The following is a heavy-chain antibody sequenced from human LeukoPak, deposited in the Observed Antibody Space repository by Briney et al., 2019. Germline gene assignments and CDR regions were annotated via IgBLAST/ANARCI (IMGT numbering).Heavy chain of an antibody. Sequence: PSETLSLTCAVCGGSFSGYYWSWIRQPPGKGLEWIGEINHSGSTNYNPSLKSRVTISVDTSKNQFSLKLSSVTAADTAVYYCAREYRYYDFWSGYLPEDYWGQGTLVTVSS. V-gene: IGHV4-34*01. CDR3: AREYRYYDFWSGYLPEDY. D-gene: IGHD3-3*01. CDR2: INHSGST. J-gene: IGHJ4*02. CDR1: GGSFSGYY.